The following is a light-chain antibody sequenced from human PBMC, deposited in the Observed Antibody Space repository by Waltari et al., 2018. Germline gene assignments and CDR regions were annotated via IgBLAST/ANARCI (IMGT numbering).Light chain of an antibody. V-gene: IGKV3-20*01. CDR2: GAS. Sequence: EILLTHSPGTLSLSPGQGATLSCRASQSVTSNLAWYQQKPGQAPRLLIYGASNRATGIPDRFSGSGSGTDFTLTISRLEPEDFAVYYCQQHDNAPRTFGQVTKVEIK. J-gene: IGKJ1*01. CDR3: QQHDNAPRT. CDR1: QSVTSN.